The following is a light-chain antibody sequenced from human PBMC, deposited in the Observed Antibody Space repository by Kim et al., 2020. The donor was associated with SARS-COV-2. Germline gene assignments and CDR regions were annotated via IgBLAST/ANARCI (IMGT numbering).Light chain of an antibody. CDR3: QQYNSWPRT. CDR1: QSIRVN. V-gene: IGKV3-15*01. J-gene: IGKJ2*01. CDR2: DGS. Sequence: SVSPGERVTLSCRASQSIRVNLAWYQQRLGQASRLLIYDGSTRATGIPDRFSGGGSGTEFTLTISSLQSEDFALYFCQQYNSWPRTFGQGTKLEI.